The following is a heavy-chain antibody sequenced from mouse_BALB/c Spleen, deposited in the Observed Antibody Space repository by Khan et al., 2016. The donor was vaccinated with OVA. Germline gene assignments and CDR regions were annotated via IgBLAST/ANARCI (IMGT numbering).Heavy chain of an antibody. Sequence: QIQLVQSGPELKKPGETVKISCKASGYTFTNYGMNWVKQAPGKGLKWMGWINTNTGEPTYAEEFKGRLAFSLETSASTAYLQINNLKNEDTATYFCARGYGSSYGFAYWGQGTLVTVS. D-gene: IGHD1-1*01. CDR1: GYTFTNYG. J-gene: IGHJ3*01. V-gene: IGHV9-3*02. CDR3: ARGYGSSYGFAY. CDR2: INTNTGEP.